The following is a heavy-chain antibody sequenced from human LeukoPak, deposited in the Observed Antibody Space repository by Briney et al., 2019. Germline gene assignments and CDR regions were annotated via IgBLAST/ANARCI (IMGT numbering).Heavy chain of an antibody. CDR1: GIPIASHSW. Sequence: PSETLSLTCAVSGIPIASHSWWSWVRQPPGKGLEWIGEIYHTGGANYKPSLKSRVTMSVDASNNHFSLKLTSVTAADTAVYFCAYNRDFALDNWGQGTLVTVSS. V-gene: IGHV4/OR15-8*01. CDR2: IYHTGGA. J-gene: IGHJ4*02. CDR3: AYNRDFALDN. D-gene: IGHD1-14*01.